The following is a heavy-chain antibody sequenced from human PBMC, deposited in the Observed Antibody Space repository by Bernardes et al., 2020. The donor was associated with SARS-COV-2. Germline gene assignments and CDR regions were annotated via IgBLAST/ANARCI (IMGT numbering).Heavy chain of an antibody. D-gene: IGHD3-10*01. CDR3: ARAPITMVRGVPYWYFDL. V-gene: IGHV3-66*01. Sequence: GGSLRLSWAASGFTVSSNYMSWGRQAPGKGLEWVSVIYSGGSTYYADSVKGRFTISRDNSKNTLYLQMNSLRAEDTAVYYCARAPITMVRGVPYWYFDLWGRGTLVTVSS. CDR1: GFTVSSNY. J-gene: IGHJ2*01. CDR2: IYSGGST.